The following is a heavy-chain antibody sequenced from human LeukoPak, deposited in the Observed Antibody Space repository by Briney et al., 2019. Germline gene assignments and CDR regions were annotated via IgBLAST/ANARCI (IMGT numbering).Heavy chain of an antibody. V-gene: IGHV3-30*02. CDR3: AKAEYYYDSSGHRRPSSYYFDY. Sequence: PGGSLRLSCAASGFTFSSYGMHWVRQAPGKGLEWVAFIRYDGSNKYYADSVKGRFTISRDNSKNTLYLQMNSLRAEDTAVYYCAKAEYYYDSSGHRRPSSYYFDYWGQGTLVTVSS. CDR2: IRYDGSNK. CDR1: GFTFSSYG. D-gene: IGHD3-22*01. J-gene: IGHJ4*02.